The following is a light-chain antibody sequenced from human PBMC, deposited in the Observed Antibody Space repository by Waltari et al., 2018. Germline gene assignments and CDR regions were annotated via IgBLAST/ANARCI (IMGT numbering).Light chain of an antibody. CDR2: TTS. CDR3: QQYYIIPYT. J-gene: IGKJ2*01. CDR1: QGISNS. V-gene: IGKV1-NL1*01. Sequence: DVQMTQSPSSLSASVGDRVTITCRASQGISNSLVWYQQKPGKAPKLLLSTTSTLQSGVPSRFSGSGSGTVFTLTISSLQPEDFATYYCQQYYIIPYTLGQGTNLEIK.